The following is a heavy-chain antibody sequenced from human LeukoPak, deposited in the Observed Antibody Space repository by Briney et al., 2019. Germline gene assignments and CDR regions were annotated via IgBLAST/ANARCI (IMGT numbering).Heavy chain of an antibody. J-gene: IGHJ4*02. CDR3: ARDNEDYGGNTEHFDY. CDR1: GFTFSSYA. D-gene: IGHD4-23*01. V-gene: IGHV3-30-3*01. Sequence: GRSLRLSCAASGFTFSSYAMHWVRQAPGKGLEWVAVISYDGSNKYYADSVKGRFTISRDNSKNTLYLQMNSLRAEDTAVYYCARDNEDYGGNTEHFDYWGQGTLVTVSS. CDR2: ISYDGSNK.